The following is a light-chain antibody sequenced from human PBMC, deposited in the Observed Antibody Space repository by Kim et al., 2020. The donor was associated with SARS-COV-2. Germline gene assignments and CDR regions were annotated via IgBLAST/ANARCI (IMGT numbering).Light chain of an antibody. V-gene: IGKV3-15*01. J-gene: IGKJ1*01. CDR2: GAT. Sequence: ETVMTQSPGILYLSPGERVTLSCRASQRISNSLAWYQRRPGQVPSLLIYGATTRATGVPARFSGSESGTEFTLTISSLESEDFAVYYCQQYDNWPRTFGQGTKVDIK. CDR1: QRISNS. CDR3: QQYDNWPRT.